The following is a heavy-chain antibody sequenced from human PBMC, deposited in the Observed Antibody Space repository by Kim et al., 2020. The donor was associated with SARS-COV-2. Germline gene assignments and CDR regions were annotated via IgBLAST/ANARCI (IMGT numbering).Heavy chain of an antibody. CDR3: ARDNVGDPARGGLDI. CDR2: TLYTGST. V-gene: IGHV4-31*03. CDR1: GGAISSGIYY. D-gene: IGHD1-26*01. Sequence: SETLSLTCNVSGGAISSGIYYWTWIRQHPGKGLEWIGYTLYTGSTYYSASLKSRISISVDTWKNQFSLRLTSVTAADTAVYYCARDNVGDPARGGLDIWSQGTMVTVSS. J-gene: IGHJ3*02.